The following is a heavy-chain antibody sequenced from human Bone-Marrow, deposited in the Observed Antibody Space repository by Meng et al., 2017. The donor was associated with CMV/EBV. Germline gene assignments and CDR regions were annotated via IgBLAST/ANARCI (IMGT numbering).Heavy chain of an antibody. V-gene: IGHV1-2*02. CDR3: ARVYYYDSSGLYY. Sequence: ASVKVSCKASGYTFTGYYIHWVRQAPGQGLEWMGWVNPNSGGTNYAQKFQGRVTMTRDTSISTAYMELSRLRSDDTAVYYCARVYYYDSSGLYYWGQGTLVTVSS. J-gene: IGHJ4*02. CDR2: VNPNSGGT. D-gene: IGHD3-22*01. CDR1: GYTFTGYY.